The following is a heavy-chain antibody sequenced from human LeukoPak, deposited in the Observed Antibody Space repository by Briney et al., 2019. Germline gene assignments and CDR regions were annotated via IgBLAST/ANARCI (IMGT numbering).Heavy chain of an antibody. J-gene: IGHJ6*02. CDR1: GYTFTGYY. CDR2: INPNSGGT. D-gene: IGHD5-12*01. Sequence: ASVKVSCKASGYTFTGYYMHWVRQAPGQGLEWMGWINPNSGGTNYAQKFQGWVTMTRDTSISTAYMELSRLRSDDTAVYYCARALSSGDIVATTGCYYGMDVWGQGTTVTVFS. V-gene: IGHV1-2*04. CDR3: ARALSSGDIVATTGCYYGMDV.